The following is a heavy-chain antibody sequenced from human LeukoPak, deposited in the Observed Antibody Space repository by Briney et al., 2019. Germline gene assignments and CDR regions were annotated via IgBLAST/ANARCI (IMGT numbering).Heavy chain of an antibody. V-gene: IGHV3-30*18. CDR1: GFTFSSYG. CDR3: AKGAGAYYGIDV. D-gene: IGHD3-10*01. Sequence: TGGSLRLSCAASGFTFSSYGMHWVRQAPGKGLEWVAVISYDGSNKYYADSVKGRFTISRDNSKNTLYLQMNSLRAEDTAVYYCAKGAGAYYGIDVWGQGTTVTVSS. J-gene: IGHJ6*02. CDR2: ISYDGSNK.